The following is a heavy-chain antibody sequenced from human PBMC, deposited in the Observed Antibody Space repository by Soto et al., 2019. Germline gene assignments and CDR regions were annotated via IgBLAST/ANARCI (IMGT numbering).Heavy chain of an antibody. J-gene: IGHJ4*02. CDR3: ARSTNDYGDRH. CDR1: GYTFTSYD. CDR2: MNPNSGNT. V-gene: IGHV1-8*01. D-gene: IGHD4-17*01. Sequence: QVQLVQSGAEVKKPGASVKVSCRASGYTFTSYDINWVRQATGKGLEWMGWMNPNSGNTGYAQKFQGRVTMTRNTSISTAYMELSSLTSDDTAVYYCARSTNDYGDRHWGQGTLVTVSS.